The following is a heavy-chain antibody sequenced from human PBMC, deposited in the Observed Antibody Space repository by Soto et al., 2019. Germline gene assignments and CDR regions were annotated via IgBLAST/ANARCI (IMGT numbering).Heavy chain of an antibody. CDR2: IYSGGAA. Sequence: LRLSCAASGFTVISNYVNWVRQAPGKGLEWVSVIYSGGAAHYADSVKGRFTISRDSSKSTVYLQMNSLTAEDTAVYFCAKGDYYDSHFDYWGQGTPVTVSS. V-gene: IGHV3-53*01. CDR3: AKGDYYDSHFDY. CDR1: GFTVISNY. J-gene: IGHJ4*02. D-gene: IGHD3-22*01.